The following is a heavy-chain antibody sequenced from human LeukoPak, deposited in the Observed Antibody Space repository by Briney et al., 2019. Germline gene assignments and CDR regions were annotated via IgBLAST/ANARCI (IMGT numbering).Heavy chain of an antibody. V-gene: IGHV3-53*01. J-gene: IGHJ4*02. D-gene: IGHD3-10*01. CDR2: LYSGGNT. CDR3: ARTLLWFGEPKGADY. CDR1: GFTVSSNY. Sequence: GGSLRLSCAVSGFTVSSNYMSWVRQAPGKGLEWVSVLYSGGNTYYADSVKGRFTISRDNSKNTLYLQMNSLRAEDTAVYYCARTLLWFGEPKGADYWGQGTLVTVSS.